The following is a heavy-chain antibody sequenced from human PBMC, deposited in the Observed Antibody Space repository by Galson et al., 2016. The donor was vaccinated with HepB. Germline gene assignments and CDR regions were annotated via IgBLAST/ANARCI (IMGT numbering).Heavy chain of an antibody. V-gene: IGHV3-7*01. CDR1: GFSFKNAW. CDR2: IKQDGSEK. D-gene: IGHD3-10*01. J-gene: IGHJ5*02. Sequence: SLRLSCAASGFSFKNAWMTWVRQAPGKGLEWVANIKQDGSEKYYVDSVKGRFTISRDNAKNSLYLQMNSLRAEDTAVYYCARVNTMIRGVIITNGGWFDPWGQGTLVTVSS. CDR3: ARVNTMIRGVIITNGGWFDP.